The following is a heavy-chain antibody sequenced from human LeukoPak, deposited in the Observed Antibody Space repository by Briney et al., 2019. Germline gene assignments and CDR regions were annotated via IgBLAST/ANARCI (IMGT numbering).Heavy chain of an antibody. Sequence: PSQTLSLTCTVSGGSISSGGYYWSWIRQPPGKGLEWIGYIYHSGSTYYNPSLKSRVTISVDRSKNQFSLKLSSVTTADTAVYYCARGSMVVVPAALTYYFDYWGQGTLVTVSS. CDR3: ARGSMVVVPAALTYYFDY. CDR1: GGSISSGGYY. J-gene: IGHJ4*02. V-gene: IGHV4-30-2*01. CDR2: IYHSGST. D-gene: IGHD2-2*01.